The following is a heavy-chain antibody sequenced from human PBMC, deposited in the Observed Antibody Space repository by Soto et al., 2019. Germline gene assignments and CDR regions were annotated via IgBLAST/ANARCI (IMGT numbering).Heavy chain of an antibody. CDR2: ISSSGVST. Sequence: GGSLRLSCAASGFTFNTYGMNWVRQAPGKGLEWVSGISSSGVSTYYADSVKGRFTISRENSKNTLYLQMNSLRAEDTAVYYCAKVTQLLNWFDPWGQGTLVTVSS. V-gene: IGHV3-23*01. CDR3: AKVTQLLNWFDP. CDR1: GFTFNTYG. J-gene: IGHJ5*02. D-gene: IGHD1-1*01.